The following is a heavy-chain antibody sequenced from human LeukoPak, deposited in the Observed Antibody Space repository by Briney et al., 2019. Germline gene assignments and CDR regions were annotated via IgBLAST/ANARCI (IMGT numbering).Heavy chain of an antibody. CDR3: ARMSGALVATTLDY. CDR2: IYYIGST. J-gene: IGHJ4*02. Sequence: SETLSLTCTVSGGSISNYYWSWIRQPPGKELEWIGYIYYIGSTNYNPSLKRRVTISVDTSKNQFSLKLSSVTAADTAVYYCARMSGALVATTLDYWGQGTLVTVSS. V-gene: IGHV4-59*01. D-gene: IGHD5-12*01. CDR1: GGSISNYY.